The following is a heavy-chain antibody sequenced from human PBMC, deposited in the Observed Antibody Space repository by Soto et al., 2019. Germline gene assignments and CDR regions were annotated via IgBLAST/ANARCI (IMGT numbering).Heavy chain of an antibody. Sequence: SETLSLTCTVSGGSISSYYWSWIRQPPGKGLEWIGYIYYTGSTNYNPSLKSRVTISVDTSKNQFSLKVNSMTAADTAVYYCARQNYGSGSTYFDYWGQGTLVTVSS. D-gene: IGHD3-10*01. CDR1: GGSISSYY. CDR2: IYYTGST. V-gene: IGHV4-59*08. J-gene: IGHJ4*02. CDR3: ARQNYGSGSTYFDY.